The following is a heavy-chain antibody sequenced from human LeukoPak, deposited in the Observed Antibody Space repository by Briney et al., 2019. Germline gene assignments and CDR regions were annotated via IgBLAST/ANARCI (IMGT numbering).Heavy chain of an antibody. CDR2: MNPNSGNT. CDR1: GYTFTSYD. Sequence: ASVKVSCKASGYTFTSYDINWVRQATGQGLEWMGWMNPNSGNTGYAQKFQGRVTMTRNTSISTAYMELSSLRSEDTAVYYCARGRVYCSSTSCYAVGAFDIWGQGTMVTVSS. J-gene: IGHJ3*02. V-gene: IGHV1-8*01. CDR3: ARGRVYCSSTSCYAVGAFDI. D-gene: IGHD2-2*01.